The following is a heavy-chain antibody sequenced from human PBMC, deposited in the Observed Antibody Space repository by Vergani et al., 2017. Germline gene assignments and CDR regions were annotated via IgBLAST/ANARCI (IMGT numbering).Heavy chain of an antibody. CDR1: GGSISSHY. J-gene: IGHJ5*02. CDR3: ARDVLTYYYGSGSYYNWFDP. CDR2: IYYSGST. V-gene: IGHV4-59*11. D-gene: IGHD3-10*01. Sequence: QVQLQESGPGLVKPSETLSLTCTVSGGSISSHYWSWIRQPPGKGLEWIGYIYYSGSTNYNTSLKSRVTISVDTSKNQFSLKLSSVTAADTAVYYCARDVLTYYYGSGSYYNWFDPWGQGTLVTVSS.